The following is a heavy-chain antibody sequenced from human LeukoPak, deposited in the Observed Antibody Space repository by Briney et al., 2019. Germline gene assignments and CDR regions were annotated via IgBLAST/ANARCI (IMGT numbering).Heavy chain of an antibody. V-gene: IGHV1-24*01. D-gene: IGHD3-22*01. CDR1: GYTLTELS. Sequence: ASVKVSCKVSGYTLTELSMHWVRQAPGKGLEWMGGFDPEDGETIYAQKFQGRVTMAEDTSTDTAYMELSSLRSEDTAVYYCATKANLDSSGYYADASDIWGQGTMVTVSS. J-gene: IGHJ3*02. CDR2: FDPEDGET. CDR3: ATKANLDSSGYYADASDI.